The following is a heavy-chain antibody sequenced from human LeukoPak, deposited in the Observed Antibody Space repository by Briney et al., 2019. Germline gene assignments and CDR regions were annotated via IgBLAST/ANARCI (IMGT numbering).Heavy chain of an antibody. CDR1: GFTFSSYS. CDR2: ISSSSSYI. J-gene: IGHJ4*02. D-gene: IGHD6-13*01. Sequence: AGGSLRLSCAASGFTFSSYSMNWVRQAPGKGLEWVSSISSSSSYIYYADSVKGRFTISRDNAKNSLYLQMNSLRAEDTAVYYCARFEVAAAGRGKLDYWGQGTLVTVSS. V-gene: IGHV3-21*01. CDR3: ARFEVAAAGRGKLDY.